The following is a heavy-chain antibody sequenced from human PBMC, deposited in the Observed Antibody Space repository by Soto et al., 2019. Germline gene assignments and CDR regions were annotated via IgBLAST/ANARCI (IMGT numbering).Heavy chain of an antibody. Sequence: ASVKVSFKTSGYTFTGYYMHWVRQAPGQGREWMGWINPNSGGTNYAQTFQGRVTMTRDTSISTAYMELSRLRSDDTAVYYCARDSTAYYYYGMDVWGQGTTVTVSS. CDR2: INPNSGGT. CDR1: GYTFTGYY. J-gene: IGHJ6*02. V-gene: IGHV1-2*02. D-gene: IGHD5-18*01. CDR3: ARDSTAYYYYGMDV.